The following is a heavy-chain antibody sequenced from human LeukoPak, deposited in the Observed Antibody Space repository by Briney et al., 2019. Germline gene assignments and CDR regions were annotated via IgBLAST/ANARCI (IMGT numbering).Heavy chain of an antibody. CDR2: IDWKGRPT. Sequence: GGSLRLSCAASGFTVSSNYMTWVRQAPGKGLEWVSDIDWKGRPTSYADSVKGRFTISRDNAKKSLYLQMNSLRAEDTAVYYCASGFYYFDYWGQGTLVTVSS. CDR1: GFTVSSNY. CDR3: ASGFYYFDY. J-gene: IGHJ4*02. V-gene: IGHV3-48*04.